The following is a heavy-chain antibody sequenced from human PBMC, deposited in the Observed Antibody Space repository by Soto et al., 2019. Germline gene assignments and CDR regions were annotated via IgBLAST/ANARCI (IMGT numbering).Heavy chain of an antibody. J-gene: IGHJ6*02. CDR1: GYTFTSYA. D-gene: IGHD3-10*01. Sequence: AAVKVSCKASGYTFTSYAMHWVRQAPGQRLEWMGWINAGNGNTKYSQKFQGRVTITRDTSASTAYMELSSLRSEDTAVYYCASPTPITMVRGVIITGDYYYGMDVWGQGTTVTVSS. CDR3: ASPTPITMVRGVIITGDYYYGMDV. CDR2: INAGNGNT. V-gene: IGHV1-3*01.